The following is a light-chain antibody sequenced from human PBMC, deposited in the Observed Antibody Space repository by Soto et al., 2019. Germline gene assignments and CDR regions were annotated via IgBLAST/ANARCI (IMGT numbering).Light chain of an antibody. CDR1: SSDVGAYNY. V-gene: IGLV2-14*03. Sequence: QSALTQPASVSGSPGQSITISCTGTSSDVGAYNYVSWYQQYPGKAPKYIIYDVTNRPSGVSYRFSGSKSGNTASLTISGLQAEDEADYYCSSDTTSSTLYVFGTGTKLTVL. J-gene: IGLJ1*01. CDR2: DVT. CDR3: SSDTTSSTLYV.